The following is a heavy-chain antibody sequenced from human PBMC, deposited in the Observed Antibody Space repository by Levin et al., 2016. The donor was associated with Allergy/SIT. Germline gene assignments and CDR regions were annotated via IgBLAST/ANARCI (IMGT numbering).Heavy chain of an antibody. CDR2: IHASGST. CDR3: ARERAGGYSYWYFDF. J-gene: IGHJ2*01. D-gene: IGHD5-18*01. CDR1: AAFSSSYS. Sequence: SETLSLTCTVSAAFSSSYSWSWIRQTAAQGLEWIGRIHASGSTKYNPSLESRVTVSAETSKSQLSLTIKSVSAADTAVYYCARERAGGYSYWYFDFWGRGTLVTVSS. V-gene: IGHV4-4*07.